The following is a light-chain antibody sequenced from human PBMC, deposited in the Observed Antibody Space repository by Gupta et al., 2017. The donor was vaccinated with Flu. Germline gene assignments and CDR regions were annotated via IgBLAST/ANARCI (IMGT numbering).Light chain of an antibody. J-gene: IGLJ3*02. CDR3: QAYDSSLSEV. Sequence: QSVLTQPPSVSGASGPRGTISCTGSSPNIGTGYDVHWYQQLPGTAPQLLIYGNIKRPSGVPDRFSCSKSGTSAAMAITGLQAEDEADYYCQAYDSSLSEVFGGGTKLTVL. V-gene: IGLV1-40*01. CDR1: SPNIGTGYD. CDR2: GNI.